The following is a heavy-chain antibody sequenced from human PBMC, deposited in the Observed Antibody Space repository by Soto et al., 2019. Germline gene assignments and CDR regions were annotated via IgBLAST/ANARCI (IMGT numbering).Heavy chain of an antibody. J-gene: IGHJ4*01. V-gene: IGHV4-31*03. D-gene: IGHD3-10*01. CDR1: GGSISSGVDY. CDR3: ATYGSGTYKPTTFDD. Sequence: QVQLQESGPGLVKPSQTLSLTCTVSGGSISSGVDYWSWIRQHPGKGLEWIGYIFYSGSTYYNPSLKSRVTISVDTSKNQFSLKLSSVTAADTAVYYCATYGSGTYKPTTFDDWGHGTLVTVSS. CDR2: IFYSGST.